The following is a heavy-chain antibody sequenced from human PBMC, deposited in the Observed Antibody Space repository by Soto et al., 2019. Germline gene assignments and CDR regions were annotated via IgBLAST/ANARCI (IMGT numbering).Heavy chain of an antibody. V-gene: IGHV3-33*01. CDR3: ARSYRAMIRTRDAFDI. Sequence: QVQLVESGGGVVQPGRSLRLSCAASGFTFSSYGMHWVRQAPGKGLEWVAVIWYDGSNKYYADSVKGRFTISRDNSKNTLYLQMNSLRAEDTAVYYCARSYRAMIRTRDAFDIWGQGTMVTVSS. J-gene: IGHJ3*02. CDR2: IWYDGSNK. D-gene: IGHD3-22*01. CDR1: GFTFSSYG.